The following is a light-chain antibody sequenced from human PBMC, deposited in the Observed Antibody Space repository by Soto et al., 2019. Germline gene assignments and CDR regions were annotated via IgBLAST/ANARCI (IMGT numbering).Light chain of an antibody. CDR1: QSVNSNY. V-gene: IGKV3-20*01. CDR3: QQCGGSPLYT. CDR2: GAS. J-gene: IGKJ2*01. Sequence: EIVLTQSPGTLSLSPGERATLSCRASQSVNSNYLAWYQQKPGQAPRLHIYGASNRATGIPDRFTGSGSGTDFTLTISRLEPEDFAVYYCQQCGGSPLYTFGQGTKLEIK.